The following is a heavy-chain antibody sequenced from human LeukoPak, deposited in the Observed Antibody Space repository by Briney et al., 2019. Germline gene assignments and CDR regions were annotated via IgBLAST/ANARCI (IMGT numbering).Heavy chain of an antibody. D-gene: IGHD2-2*01. J-gene: IGHJ4*02. CDR2: IIPIFGTA. Sequence: GASVKVSCKASGGTFSSYAISWVRQAPGQGLEWMGGIIPIFGTANYAQKFQGRVTITADESTSTAYMELSSLRSEDTAVYYCARARYCSSTSCYYYFDYWGQGTLVTVSS. V-gene: IGHV1-69*13. CDR1: GGTFSSYA. CDR3: ARARYCSSTSCYYYFDY.